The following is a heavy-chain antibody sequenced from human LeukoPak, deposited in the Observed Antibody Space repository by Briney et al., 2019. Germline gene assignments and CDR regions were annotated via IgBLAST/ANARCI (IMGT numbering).Heavy chain of an antibody. V-gene: IGHV1-2*02. D-gene: IGHD2-2*01. CDR2: IHPNSGGT. CDR1: GYTFTDYY. J-gene: IGHJ4*02. Sequence: GASVKLSCKASGYTFTDYYMNWVRQAPGQGLEWMGWIHPNSGGTNYAQKFQGRVTMTRDTSISTAYMELSRLTFDDTAVYYCGRKSASRKTSEFDHWGQGTLVTVCS. CDR3: GRKSASRKTSEFDH.